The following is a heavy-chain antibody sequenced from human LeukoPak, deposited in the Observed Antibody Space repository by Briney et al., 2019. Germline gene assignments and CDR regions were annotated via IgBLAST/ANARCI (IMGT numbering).Heavy chain of an antibody. CDR3: ARVGIQLWFTYYYYYMDV. J-gene: IGHJ6*03. Sequence: PSETLSLTCTVSGGSISSSSYYWGWIRQPPGKGLEWIGSIYYSGSTYYNPSLKSRVTISVDKSKNQFSLKLSSVTAADTAVYYCARVGIQLWFTYYYYYMDVWGKGTTVTVSS. CDR2: IYYSGST. D-gene: IGHD5-18*01. CDR1: GGSISSSSYY. V-gene: IGHV4-39*07.